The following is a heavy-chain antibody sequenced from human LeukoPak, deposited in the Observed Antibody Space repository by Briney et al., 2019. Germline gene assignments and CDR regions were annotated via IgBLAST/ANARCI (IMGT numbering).Heavy chain of an antibody. V-gene: IGHV1-46*01. D-gene: IGHD1-26*01. CDR1: GGTFSSYA. CDR2: INPSGGST. J-gene: IGHJ5*02. Sequence: ASVKVSCKASGGTFSSYAISWVRQAPGQGLEWMGIINPSGGSTSYAQKFQGRVTMTRDMSTSTVYMELSSLRSEDTAVYYCARDPEWELRGFDPWGQGTLVTVAS. CDR3: ARDPEWELRGFDP.